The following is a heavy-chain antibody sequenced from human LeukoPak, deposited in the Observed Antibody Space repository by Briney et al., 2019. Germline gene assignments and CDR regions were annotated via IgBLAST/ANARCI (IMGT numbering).Heavy chain of an antibody. Sequence: SETLSLTCTVSGGSISSYYWSWLRQPAGKGLEWIGRIYTSGSTNYNPSLKSRVTMSVDTSKNQFSLKLSSVTAADTAVYYCARDLRVVVAATPQYYYYYYYMDVWGKGTTVTVSS. CDR2: IYTSGST. V-gene: IGHV4-4*07. CDR1: GGSISSYY. J-gene: IGHJ6*03. CDR3: ARDLRVVVAATPQYYYYYYYMDV. D-gene: IGHD2-15*01.